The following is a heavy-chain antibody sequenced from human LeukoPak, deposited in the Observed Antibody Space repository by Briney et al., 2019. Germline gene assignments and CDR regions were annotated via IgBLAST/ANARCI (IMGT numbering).Heavy chain of an antibody. CDR3: ARESGYYYDTSGYTFDY. CDR2: IYTSGST. J-gene: IGHJ4*02. Sequence: SETLSLTCTVSGGSSNNYYWSWIRQSAGKGLEWSGRIYTSGSTNYNPSLKSRVSMSVDTSKNQFSLRLRSVTAADTAVYYCARESGYYYDTSGYTFDYWGQGILVTVFS. CDR1: GGSSNNYY. D-gene: IGHD3-22*01. V-gene: IGHV4-4*07.